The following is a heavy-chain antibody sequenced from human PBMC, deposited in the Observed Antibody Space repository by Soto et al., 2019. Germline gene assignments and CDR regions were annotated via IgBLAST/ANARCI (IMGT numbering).Heavy chain of an antibody. CDR3: ARDASSRPATY. V-gene: IGHV4-59*01. CDR1: GCSITCYS. J-gene: IGHJ4*02. CDR2: IYYSGST. Sequence: PAVPLSRTFYDSGCSITCYSCSWIRQPPGKRLEWIGYIYYSGSTNYNPSLNSRVTISVDTSKNQFSLKVNSVTAEDTAVYYCARDASSRPATYWGQG. D-gene: IGHD1-26*01.